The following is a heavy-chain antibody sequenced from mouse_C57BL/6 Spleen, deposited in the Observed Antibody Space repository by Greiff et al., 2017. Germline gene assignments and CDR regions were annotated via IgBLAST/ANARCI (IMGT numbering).Heavy chain of an antibody. CDR2: IYPRSGNT. V-gene: IGHV1-81*01. Sequence: VQLQQSGAELARPGASVKLSCKASGYTFTSYGISWVKQRTGQGLEWIGEIYPRSGNTYYNEKFKGKATLTADKSSSTAYMELRSLPSEDSAVYFCARQADYGNAMDYWGQGTSVTVSS. CDR1: GYTFTSYG. J-gene: IGHJ4*01. CDR3: ARQADYGNAMDY. D-gene: IGHD2-1*01.